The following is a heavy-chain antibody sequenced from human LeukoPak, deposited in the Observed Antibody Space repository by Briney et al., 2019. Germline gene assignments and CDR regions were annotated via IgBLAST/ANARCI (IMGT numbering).Heavy chain of an antibody. Sequence: GGSLRLSCAASGFTVSSNYMSWVRQAPGKGLEWVSVIYSGGSTHYADSVKGRFTISRDNSKNTLYLQMNSLRAEDTAVYYCARIYGAALFDYWGQGTLVTVSS. CDR2: IYSGGST. D-gene: IGHD4-17*01. V-gene: IGHV3-66*01. CDR3: ARIYGAALFDY. CDR1: GFTVSSNY. J-gene: IGHJ4*02.